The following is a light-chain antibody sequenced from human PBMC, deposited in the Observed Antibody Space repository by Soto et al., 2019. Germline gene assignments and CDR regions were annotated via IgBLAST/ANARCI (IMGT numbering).Light chain of an antibody. CDR3: QQYGGSPPST. Sequence: ESVLTQSPDTLSLSPGERATLSCRASQSVTSNYLAWYQQKPGQAPRLLISDASRRATGIPDRFSGGGSGTDFTLTISRLEPEDFAVYHCQQYGGSPPSTFGQGTRLEIK. V-gene: IGKV3-20*01. CDR1: QSVTSNY. CDR2: DAS. J-gene: IGKJ2*02.